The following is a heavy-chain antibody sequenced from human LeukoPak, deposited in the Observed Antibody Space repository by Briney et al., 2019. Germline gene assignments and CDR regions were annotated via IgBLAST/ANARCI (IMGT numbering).Heavy chain of an antibody. J-gene: IGHJ4*02. CDR3: ARDGYSYGNFDY. V-gene: IGHV1-69*04. CDR2: IIPILGIA. Sequence: SVKVSCKASGGTFSSYAISWVRQAPGQGLEWMGRIIPILGIANYAQKFQGRVTITADKSTSTAYMELSSLRSDDTAVYYCARDGYSYGNFDYWGQGTLVTVSS. CDR1: GGTFSSYA. D-gene: IGHD5-18*01.